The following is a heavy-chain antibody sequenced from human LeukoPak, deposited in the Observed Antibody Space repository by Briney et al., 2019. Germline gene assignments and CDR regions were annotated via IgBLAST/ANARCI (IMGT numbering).Heavy chain of an antibody. CDR3: ARSLTWRLVGFDY. J-gene: IGHJ4*02. CDR1: GFTFNDYA. CDR2: INDSGGST. Sequence: GGSLRLSCAASGFTFNDYAMNWVRQAPGKGLEWVSVINDSGGSTFYADSVKGRFSISRDNSNLYLQMSSLRAEDTAVYYCARSLTWRLVGFDYWGQGTLVTVSS. D-gene: IGHD5-12*01. V-gene: IGHV3-23*01.